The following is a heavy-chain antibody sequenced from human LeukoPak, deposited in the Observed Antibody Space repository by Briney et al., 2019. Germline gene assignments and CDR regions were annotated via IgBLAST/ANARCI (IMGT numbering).Heavy chain of an antibody. J-gene: IGHJ3*02. D-gene: IGHD5-24*01. V-gene: IGHV3-74*01. Sequence: GGAPRLSLAAPGFTFSSYWVHWVRQGPGTRLGWVSRINSDGSSTSYADSVKGRFTISRDNAKNTLYLQMNSLRAEDTAVYYCARVKRWLQLLAFDIWGQGTMVTVSS. CDR2: INSDGSST. CDR1: GFTFSSYW. CDR3: ARVKRWLQLLAFDI.